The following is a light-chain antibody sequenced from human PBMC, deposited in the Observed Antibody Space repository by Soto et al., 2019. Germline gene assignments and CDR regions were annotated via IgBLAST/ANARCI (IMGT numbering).Light chain of an antibody. CDR1: SSDVGSYNL. CDR2: EGS. Sequence: QSALTQPASVSGSLGQSITISCTGTSSDVGSYNLVSWYQQHPGKAPKLMIYEGSKRPSGVSNRFSGSKSGNTASLTISGLQAEDEADYYCCSFAGSSPWVFGGGTKLTVL. CDR3: CSFAGSSPWV. V-gene: IGLV2-23*01. J-gene: IGLJ3*02.